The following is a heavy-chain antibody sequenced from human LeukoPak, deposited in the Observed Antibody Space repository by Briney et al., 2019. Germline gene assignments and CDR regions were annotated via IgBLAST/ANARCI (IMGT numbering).Heavy chain of an antibody. CDR1: GFTFSSYG. CDR2: ISYDGSNK. J-gene: IGHJ4*02. Sequence: PGRSLRLSCAASGFTFSSYGMHWVRQAPGKGLEWVAVISYDGSNKYYADSVKGRFTISRDNTKNTLYLQMNSLRAEDTAVYYCAKQAPGSIVRGIFDYWGQGSLVTVSS. CDR3: AKQAPGSIVRGIFDY. D-gene: IGHD3-22*01. V-gene: IGHV3-30*18.